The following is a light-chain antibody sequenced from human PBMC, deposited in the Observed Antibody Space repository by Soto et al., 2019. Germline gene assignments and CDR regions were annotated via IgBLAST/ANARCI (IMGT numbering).Light chain of an antibody. Sequence: EIVMTQSPATLSVSPGERVTLSCRASQSVNSNLAWYQQKPGQAPRLRIYVASTRATGIPARFSGGGSGTEFTLTISSLQSEDFAIYYCQQYNDWPLTFGGGTKVEIK. J-gene: IGKJ4*01. V-gene: IGKV3-15*01. CDR3: QQYNDWPLT. CDR2: VAS. CDR1: QSVNSN.